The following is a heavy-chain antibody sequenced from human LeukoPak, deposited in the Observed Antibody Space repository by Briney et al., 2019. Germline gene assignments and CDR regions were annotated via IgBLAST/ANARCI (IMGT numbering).Heavy chain of an antibody. CDR3: ARLTTGDQNY. J-gene: IGHJ4*02. D-gene: IGHD7-27*01. CDR1: GFTVSSND. Sequence: GGSLRLSCAASGFTVSSNDMSWVRQAPGEGLEWVSVISSGGNTYYGDSVKGRFTISRDNSKNTLYLQMNSLRAEDTAVYYCARLTTGDQNYWGQGTLVTVSS. CDR2: ISSGGNT. V-gene: IGHV3-53*01.